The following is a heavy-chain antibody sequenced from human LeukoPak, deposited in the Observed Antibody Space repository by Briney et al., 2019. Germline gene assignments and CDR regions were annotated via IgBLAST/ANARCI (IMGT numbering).Heavy chain of an antibody. Sequence: GGSLRLSCSASGFTFGSYGMRWVRQAPGKGLEWVALIWYHGNDVDYADSVKGRFTISRDNSKNTLYLQMNSVRAEDTAVYFCARDFWNEPSKYFDCWGKGTLVTVSS. CDR3: ARDFWNEPSKYFDC. J-gene: IGHJ4*02. CDR1: GFTFGSYG. CDR2: IWYHGNDV. V-gene: IGHV3-33*01. D-gene: IGHD3-3*01.